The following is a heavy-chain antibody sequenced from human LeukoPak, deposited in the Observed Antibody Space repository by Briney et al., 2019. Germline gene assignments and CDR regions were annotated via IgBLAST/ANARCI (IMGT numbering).Heavy chain of an antibody. V-gene: IGHV4-59*01. Sequence: SETLSLTCTVSGGSISSYYWSWIRQPPGKGLEWIGYIYYSGSTNYNPSLKSRVTISVDTSKNQFSLKLSSVTAADTAVYYCARGSVGATTAYWYFDLWGRGTLVTVSS. J-gene: IGHJ2*01. CDR2: IYYSGST. CDR3: ARGSVGATTAYWYFDL. D-gene: IGHD1-26*01. CDR1: GGSISSYY.